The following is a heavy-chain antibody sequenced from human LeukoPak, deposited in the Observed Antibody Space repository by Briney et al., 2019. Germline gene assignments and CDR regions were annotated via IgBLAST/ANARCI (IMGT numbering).Heavy chain of an antibody. CDR2: IYPPDSDT. J-gene: IGHJ3*02. Sequence: GESLKISCKGSGYTFTDYYIGWVRQMPGKGLEWMGIIYPPDSDTRYSPSLQGLVTISGDTSISTAYLHWNSLQASDTAIYYCARSVEAVPGAFDIWGQGTMVTVSS. CDR1: GYTFTDYY. CDR3: ARSVEAVPGAFDI. V-gene: IGHV5-51*01. D-gene: IGHD2-15*01.